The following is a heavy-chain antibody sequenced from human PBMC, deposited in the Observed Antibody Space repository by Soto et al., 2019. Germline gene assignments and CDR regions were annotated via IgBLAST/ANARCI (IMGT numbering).Heavy chain of an antibody. CDR2: ISGSGGST. J-gene: IGHJ4*02. CDR3: AKDRGGYDDY. V-gene: IGHV3-23*01. D-gene: IGHD5-12*01. Sequence: EVQMLESGGGVVQPGGSLSLSCAVSGFTFRSYAMRWVRQAPGKGLEWVSAISGSGGSTYYADSVKGRFTISRDNSKNTLYLQMSSLRAEDTAVYYCAKDRGGYDDYWVQGTLVTVSS. CDR1: GFTFRSYA.